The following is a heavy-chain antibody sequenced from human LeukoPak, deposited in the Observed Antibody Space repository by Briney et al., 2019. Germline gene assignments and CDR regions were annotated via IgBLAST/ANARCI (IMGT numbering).Heavy chain of an antibody. Sequence: KYSQTLSLTCATSGDSVSVKSDVWNWIRQSPSRGLEWLGRTYYRSKWINDYATSVKSRIIISPDTSKNQFSLHLNSVTPEDTAVYYCARDADWAYDAFDIWGQGTMVTVSS. D-gene: IGHD3-9*01. CDR2: TYYRSKWIN. J-gene: IGHJ3*02. CDR1: GDSVSVKSDV. V-gene: IGHV6-1*01. CDR3: ARDADWAYDAFDI.